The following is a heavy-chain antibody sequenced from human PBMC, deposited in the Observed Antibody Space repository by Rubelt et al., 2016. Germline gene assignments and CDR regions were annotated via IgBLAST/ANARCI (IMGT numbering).Heavy chain of an antibody. CDR3: ARGGMDV. CDR2: ISSGGST. Sequence: QVQLVESGGGVVQPGRSLRLSCAASGFTFSSYAMHWVRQAPGKGLEWVSVISSGGSTYYAASVKGRFTISRDNSKNTLYLQMNSLRAEDTAVYYCARGGMDVWGQGTTVTVSS. V-gene: IGHV3-NL1*01. CDR1: GFTFSSYA. J-gene: IGHJ6*02.